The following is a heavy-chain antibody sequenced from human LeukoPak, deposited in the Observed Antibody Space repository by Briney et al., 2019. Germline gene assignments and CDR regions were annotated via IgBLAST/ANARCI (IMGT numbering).Heavy chain of an antibody. V-gene: IGHV1-69*04. CDR3: ARGGYCSSTSCPEWFDP. CDR1: GGTFTRYA. J-gene: IGHJ5*02. Sequence: GASVRVSCKASGGTFTRYAISWVRQAPGQGLEWMGRIIPILGIANYAQKFQGRVTITADKSTSTAYMELSSLRSEDTAVYYCARGGYCSSTSCPEWFDPWGQGTLVTVSS. CDR2: IIPILGIA. D-gene: IGHD2-2*01.